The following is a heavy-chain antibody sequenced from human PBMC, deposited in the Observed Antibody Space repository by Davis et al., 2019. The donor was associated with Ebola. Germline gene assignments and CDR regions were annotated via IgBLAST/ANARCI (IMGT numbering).Heavy chain of an antibody. D-gene: IGHD5-18*01. CDR3: ASGLRGYSYGNWFDT. Sequence: GESLKISCAASGFTFSSYAMNWVRQAPGKGLEWVSGITASGEKLFYADSVKGRFTISRDNSKNTLYLQMSSLRAEDTAVYYCASGLRGYSYGNWFDTWGQGTLVTVSS. CDR2: ITASGEKL. CDR1: GFTFSSYA. J-gene: IGHJ5*02. V-gene: IGHV3-23*01.